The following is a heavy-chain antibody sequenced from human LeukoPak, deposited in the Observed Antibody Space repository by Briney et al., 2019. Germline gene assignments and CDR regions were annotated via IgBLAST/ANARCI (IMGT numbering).Heavy chain of an antibody. D-gene: IGHD5-12*01. CDR3: ARDSGYYFDY. V-gene: IGHV1-18*01. CDR1: GGTFSSYG. Sequence: ASVRVSCKASGGTFSSYGISWVRQAPGQGLEWMGWISAYNGNTNYAQKLQGRVTMTTDTSTSTAYMELRSLRSDDTAVYYCARDSGYYFDYWGQGTLVTVSS. CDR2: ISAYNGNT. J-gene: IGHJ4*02.